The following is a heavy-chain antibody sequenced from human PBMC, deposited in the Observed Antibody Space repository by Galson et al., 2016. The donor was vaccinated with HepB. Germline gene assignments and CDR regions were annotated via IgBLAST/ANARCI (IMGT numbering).Heavy chain of an antibody. CDR1: GFTFSSYD. J-gene: IGHJ4*02. CDR3: AMGNSGWPDY. Sequence: SLRLSCAASGFTFSSYDMHWVRQATGKSLEWVSAFDTVGGTYYAGSVKGRFTISRDNAKNSLYLQMNSLRAGDTAVYYCAMGNSGWPDYWGQGTLVTVSS. CDR2: FDTVGGT. V-gene: IGHV3-13*01. D-gene: IGHD6-19*01.